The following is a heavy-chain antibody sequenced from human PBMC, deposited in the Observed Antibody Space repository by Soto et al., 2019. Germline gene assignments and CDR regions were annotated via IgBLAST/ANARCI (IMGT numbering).Heavy chain of an antibody. CDR1: GFTFRSYS. CDR3: ARDFGSYVKYYYYGMDV. Sequence: EVQLVESGGGLLQPGGSLRLSCAASGFTFRSYSMNWVRQAPGKGLELVSYISSSSSTIYYADSVKGRFTISRDNAKKSLYLQMNSLRDEDTAVYYCARDFGSYVKYYYYGMDVWGQGTTVTVSS. D-gene: IGHD1-26*01. V-gene: IGHV3-48*02. J-gene: IGHJ6*02. CDR2: ISSSSSTI.